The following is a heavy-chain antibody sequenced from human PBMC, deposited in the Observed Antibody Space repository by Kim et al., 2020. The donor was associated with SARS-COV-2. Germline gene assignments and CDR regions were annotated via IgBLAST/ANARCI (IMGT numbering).Heavy chain of an antibody. V-gene: IGHV4-34*01. D-gene: IGHD7-27*01. Sequence: SETLSLTCAVYVGSFSGYYWSWIRQPPGKGLEWIGEINHGGSTNYNPSLKSRVTISIDTSKNQFSLKLNSVTAADTAVYYCARVPPWASGRAFDIWGQGT. J-gene: IGHJ3*02. CDR1: VGSFSGYY. CDR2: INHGGST. CDR3: ARVPPWASGRAFDI.